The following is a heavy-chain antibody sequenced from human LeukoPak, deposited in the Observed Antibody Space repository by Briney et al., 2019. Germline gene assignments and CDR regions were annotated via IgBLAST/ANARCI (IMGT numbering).Heavy chain of an antibody. CDR3: PHFDMNYDILT. Sequence: SETLSLTCAVYGGSFSGYYWSWIRQHPGKGLEWIGYIYYSGSTYYNPSLKSRVTISVDTSKNQFSLKLSSVTAADTAVYYCPHFDMNYDILTWGQGPLVTVSS. J-gene: IGHJ5*02. CDR1: GGSFSGYY. CDR2: IYYSGST. V-gene: IGHV4-31*11. D-gene: IGHD3-9*01.